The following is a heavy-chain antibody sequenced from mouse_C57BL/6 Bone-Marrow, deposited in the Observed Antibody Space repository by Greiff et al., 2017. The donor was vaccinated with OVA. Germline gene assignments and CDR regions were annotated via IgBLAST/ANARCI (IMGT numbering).Heavy chain of an antibody. CDR2: IDPSDTYT. V-gene: IGHV1-50*01. Sequence: VQLQQPGAEVVKPGASVTLSCKASGYTFTSYWMQWLKQRPGQGLEWIGEIDPSDTYTNYNQKFRAKATLTVDPSSSTAYMQLTSLTSEDSAVYYCASAVFAYWGQGTLVTVSA. CDR1: GYTFTSYW. J-gene: IGHJ3*01. CDR3: ASAVFAY.